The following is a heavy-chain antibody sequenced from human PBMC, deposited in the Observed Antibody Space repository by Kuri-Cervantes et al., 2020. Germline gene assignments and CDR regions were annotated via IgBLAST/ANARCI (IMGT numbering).Heavy chain of an antibody. V-gene: IGHV4-38-2*01. J-gene: IGHJ4*02. CDR3: ARHDISGTLDY. Sequence: ESLKISCAVYGYYIRSGYYWGWVRQPPGKGLEWIATIYYKGNTDYNPSLKSRVTISVDTSKNQFSLKLSSVTAADTAVYYCARHDISGTLDYWGQGTLVTVSS. CDR2: IYYKGNT. D-gene: IGHD1-26*01. CDR1: GYYIRSGYY.